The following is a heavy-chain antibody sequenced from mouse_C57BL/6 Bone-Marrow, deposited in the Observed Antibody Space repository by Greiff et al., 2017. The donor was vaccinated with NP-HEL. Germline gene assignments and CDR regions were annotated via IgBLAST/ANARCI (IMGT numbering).Heavy chain of an antibody. J-gene: IGHJ3*01. Sequence: QVQLQQPGAELVKPGASVKVSCKASGYTFTSYWMHWVKQRPGQGLEWIGRIHPSDSDTNYNQKLKGKATLTVDKSSSTAYMQLSSLTSEETSVYYGAPPRAREQRVAYWGQGTRVTVSA. CDR2: IHPSDSDT. CDR1: GYTFTSYW. V-gene: IGHV1-74*01. CDR3: APPRAREQRVAY.